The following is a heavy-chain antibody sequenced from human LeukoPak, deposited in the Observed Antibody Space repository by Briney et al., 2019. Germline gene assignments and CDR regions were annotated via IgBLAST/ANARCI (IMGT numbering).Heavy chain of an antibody. J-gene: IGHJ6*03. CDR2: ISAYNGNT. CDR3: ARDQRYSSGDYYYYYMDV. Sequence: ASVKVSCKASGYTFTSYGISWVRQAPGQGLEWMGWISAYNGNTNYAQKLQGRVTMTRDTSTSTVYMELSSLRSEDTAVYYCARDQRYSSGDYYYYYMDVWGKGTTVTISS. D-gene: IGHD6-19*01. V-gene: IGHV1-18*01. CDR1: GYTFTSYG.